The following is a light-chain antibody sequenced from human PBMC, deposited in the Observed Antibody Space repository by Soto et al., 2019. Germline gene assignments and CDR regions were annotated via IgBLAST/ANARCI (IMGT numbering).Light chain of an antibody. CDR2: DAS. CDR1: QSVGSH. J-gene: IGKJ4*01. CDR3: QPRTRSPTFGRGTIT. Sequence: DIVLTQSPATLSLSPGARATLSCRASQSVGSHLAWYQQKPGQPPSLLIYDASTRAAGIPDRFSGSGSATDFTLAISRLEPEDFAVYYCQPRTRSPTFGRGTITFGGGTKVEI. V-gene: IGKV3-11*01.